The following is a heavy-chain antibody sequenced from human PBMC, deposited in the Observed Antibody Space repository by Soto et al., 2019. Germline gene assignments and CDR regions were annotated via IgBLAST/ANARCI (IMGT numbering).Heavy chain of an antibody. J-gene: IGHJ2*01. CDR1: GFVYSNYA. CDR2: IWNDGSQK. Sequence: VQLVESGGGVVQPGRSLRLSCEASGFVYSNYAMHRVRQAPGKGPEWVALIWNDGSQKYYVDSVKGRFTISRDNSKNTLNLQMNSLRADDTAMYFCVRGIPSQYSSTWLYWHFDLWGPGTLVTVSS. D-gene: IGHD6-13*01. CDR3: VRGIPSQYSSTWLYWHFDL. V-gene: IGHV3-33*01.